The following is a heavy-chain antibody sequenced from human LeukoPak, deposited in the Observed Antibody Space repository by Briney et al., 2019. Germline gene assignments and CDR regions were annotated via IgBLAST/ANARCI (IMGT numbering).Heavy chain of an antibody. Sequence: ASVTVSFNASGYTFIRFGFSWVRQAHGQGLEWMGWIIAYNGDTNYAQKVQGRVTMTTDTSTTTAYMELRSLRSDDTAVYYCARDQGNGYLGDYWGQGTLITVSS. J-gene: IGHJ4*02. V-gene: IGHV1-18*01. CDR2: IIAYNGDT. CDR3: ARDQGNGYLGDY. CDR1: GYTFIRFG. D-gene: IGHD3-22*01.